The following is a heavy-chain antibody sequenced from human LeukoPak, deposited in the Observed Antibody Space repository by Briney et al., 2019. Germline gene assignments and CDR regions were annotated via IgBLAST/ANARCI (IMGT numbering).Heavy chain of an antibody. V-gene: IGHV1-46*01. CDR2: INPSGGST. CDR1: GYTFTSYY. Sequence: GASVKVSCKASGYTFTSYYMHWVRQAPGQGLEWMGIINPSGGSTSYAQKFQGRVTMTRDMSTSTVYMELSSLRSEDTDVYYCARVPWGGDRFDPWGQGTVVTVSS. CDR3: ARVPWGGDRFDP. J-gene: IGHJ5*02. D-gene: IGHD3-16*01.